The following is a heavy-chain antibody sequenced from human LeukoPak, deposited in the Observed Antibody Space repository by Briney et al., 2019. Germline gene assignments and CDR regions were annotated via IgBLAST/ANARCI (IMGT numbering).Heavy chain of an antibody. CDR3: ARAPSFRDYYYMDV. J-gene: IGHJ6*03. V-gene: IGHV1-18*04. D-gene: IGHD2/OR15-2a*01. Sequence: ASVKVSCKASGYTFTGYYMHWVRQAPGQGLEWMGWISAYNGNTNYAQKLQGRVTMTTDTSTSTAYMELRSLRSDDTAVYYCARAPSFRDYYYMDVWGKGTTVTVSS. CDR2: ISAYNGNT. CDR1: GYTFTGYY.